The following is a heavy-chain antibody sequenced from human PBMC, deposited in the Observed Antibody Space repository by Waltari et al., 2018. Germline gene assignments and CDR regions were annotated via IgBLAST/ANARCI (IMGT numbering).Heavy chain of an antibody. CDR1: GYSISSGSY. J-gene: IGHJ4*02. Sequence: QVQLQESGPGLVKPSETLSLTCAVPGYSISSGSYWGWIRQPPGKGLEWIGSIYHSGSTYYNPSLKSRVTISVDTSKNQFSLKLSSVTAADTAVYYCARNSPVLCSGGSCHGGFDYWGQGTLVTVSS. V-gene: IGHV4-38-2*01. D-gene: IGHD2-15*01. CDR3: ARNSPVLCSGGSCHGGFDY. CDR2: IYHSGST.